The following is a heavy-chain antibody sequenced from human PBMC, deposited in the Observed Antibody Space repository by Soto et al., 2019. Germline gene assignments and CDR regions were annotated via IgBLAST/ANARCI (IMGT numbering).Heavy chain of an antibody. V-gene: IGHV1-3*01. J-gene: IGHJ5*02. CDR2: INAGNGNT. CDR3: ARDKSFGVVITPNWFDP. CDR1: GYTFTSYA. D-gene: IGHD3-3*01. Sequence: GASVKVSCKASGYTFTSYAMHWVRQAPGQRLEWMGWINAGNGNTKYSQRFQGRVTITRDTSASTAYMELSSLRSEDTAVYYCARDKSFGVVITPNWFDPWGQGTLVTVSS.